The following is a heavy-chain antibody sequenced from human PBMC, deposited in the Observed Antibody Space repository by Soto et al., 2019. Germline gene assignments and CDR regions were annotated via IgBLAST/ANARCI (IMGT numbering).Heavy chain of an antibody. CDR3: ARNVPVTTLGY. CDR2: IYSTGNT. J-gene: IGHJ4*02. Sequence: EVTLVESGGGLVQPGGSLRLSCAASGVTVSNNYMTWVRQAPGKGLELVSSIYSTGNTFYADSVKGRFTISRDNSKNTLYLQMNSLRVEDTAVYYCARNVPVTTLGYWGQGTLVTVSS. CDR1: GVTVSNNY. D-gene: IGHD4-17*01. V-gene: IGHV3-66*01.